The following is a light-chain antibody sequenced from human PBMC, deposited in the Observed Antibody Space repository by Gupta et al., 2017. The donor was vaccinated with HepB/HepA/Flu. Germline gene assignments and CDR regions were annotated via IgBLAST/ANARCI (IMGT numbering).Light chain of an antibody. CDR1: QSISTW. Sequence: DIQMTQSPSTLSASVGDRVTLTCRASQSISTWLAWYQQKSGKAPKLLIYKASNLQSGVPSRFSGSGSETEFTLTISSLQPDVFATYYCQQYNNSSPLTFGQGTKVEIK. J-gene: IGKJ1*01. CDR3: QQYNNSSPLT. V-gene: IGKV1-5*03. CDR2: KAS.